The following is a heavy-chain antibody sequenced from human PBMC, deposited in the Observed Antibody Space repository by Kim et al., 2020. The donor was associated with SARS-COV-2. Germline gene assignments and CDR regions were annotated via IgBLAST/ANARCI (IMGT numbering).Heavy chain of an antibody. J-gene: IGHJ4*02. CDR2: IYYSGST. CDR3: VRAPCQWGFGELLCPKAYYFDY. D-gene: IGHD3-10*01. V-gene: IGHV4-31*03. Sequence: SETLSLTCTVSGGSISSGGYYWSWIRQHPGKGLEWIGYIYYSGSTYYNPSLKSRVTISVDTSKNQFSLKLSSVTAADTAVYYCVRAPCQWGFGELLCPKAYYFDYWGQGTLVTVSS. CDR1: GGSISSGGYY.